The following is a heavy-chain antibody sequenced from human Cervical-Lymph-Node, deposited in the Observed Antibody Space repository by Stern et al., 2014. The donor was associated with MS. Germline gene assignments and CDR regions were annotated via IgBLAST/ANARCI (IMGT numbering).Heavy chain of an antibody. Sequence: VQLLESGAEVKKPGASVRVSCTASGYTFTAYYIHWVRQAPGEGFEWLVRINPSSGVTLYADNFEGRITMTRDTSNNTAYLDLTSLRFDDTAVYYCTRVRGVRDTTTYWGQGTLVTVSS. V-gene: IGHV1-2*06. D-gene: IGHD3-10*01. J-gene: IGHJ4*02. CDR2: INPSSGVT. CDR3: TRVRGVRDTTTY. CDR1: GYTFTAYY.